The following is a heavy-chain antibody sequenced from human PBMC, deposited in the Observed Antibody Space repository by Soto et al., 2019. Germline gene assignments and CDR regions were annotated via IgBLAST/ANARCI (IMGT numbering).Heavy chain of an antibody. V-gene: IGHV3-21*01. CDR3: ARDHIPSSGSTTYPWFDP. CDR1: GFTFSAYS. Sequence: GGSLRLSCAASGFTFSAYSMNWVRQAPGKGLEWVSSISSSSYYIYYADSVKDRFTISRDNAKNSLYLQMNSLRAEDTAVYYCARDHIPSSGSTTYPWFDPWGQGTLVTVSS. D-gene: IGHD3-10*01. CDR2: ISSSSYYI. J-gene: IGHJ5*02.